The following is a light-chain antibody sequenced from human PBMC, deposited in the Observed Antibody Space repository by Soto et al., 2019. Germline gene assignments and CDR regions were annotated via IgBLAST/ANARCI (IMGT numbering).Light chain of an antibody. CDR1: QSISSH. J-gene: IGKJ2*01. CDR2: ASY. Sequence: DIQITQSPSSLSASVGDRVTITCRARQSISSHLNWYQHKPGRPPRLLIFASYILEGGVPSRCSGSGSDTYFTLTIDSLQPEDVATYYCQHSYITPRYTFGQGTKVEI. CDR3: QHSYITPRYT. V-gene: IGKV1-39*01.